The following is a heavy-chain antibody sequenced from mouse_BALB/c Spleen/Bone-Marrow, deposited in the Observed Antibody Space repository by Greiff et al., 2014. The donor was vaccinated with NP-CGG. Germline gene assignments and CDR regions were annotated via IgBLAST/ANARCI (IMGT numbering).Heavy chain of an antibody. Sequence: EVKLMESGPELVKPGASVKIPCKASGYTFTEYNMDWVKQSHGKSLEWIGDINPNNGGTIYNQKFKGKATLTVDKSSNTAYMELRSLTSEDTAVYYCATYDPVLPYFDYWGQGTTLTVSS. CDR2: INPNNGGT. J-gene: IGHJ2*01. D-gene: IGHD2-3*01. CDR1: GYTFTEYN. CDR3: ATYDPVLPYFDY. V-gene: IGHV1-18*01.